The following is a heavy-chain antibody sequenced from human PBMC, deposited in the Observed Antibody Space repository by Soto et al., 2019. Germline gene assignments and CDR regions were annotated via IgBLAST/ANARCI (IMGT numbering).Heavy chain of an antibody. V-gene: IGHV3-23*01. J-gene: IGHJ5*02. CDR3: AKDAVSYNGEWDWFDT. CDR2: IGGGGTDT. CDR1: GFTFGEYA. Sequence: QLLESGGGLVQPGGSLRVHCVASGFTFGEYAMSWVRQAPGKGLEWVASIGGGGTDTYYAASVKGRFTISRDNSKSTLYLQMNNLRVEDTAVYYCAKDAVSYNGEWDWFDTWGQGTLVTVSS. D-gene: IGHD3-10*01.